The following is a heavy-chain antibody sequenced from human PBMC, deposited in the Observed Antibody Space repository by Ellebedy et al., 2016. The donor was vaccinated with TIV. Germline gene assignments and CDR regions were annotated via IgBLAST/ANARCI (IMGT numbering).Heavy chain of an antibody. CDR3: ARHRPSDITNWTPFEY. CDR1: GGSFGDSRYF. J-gene: IGHJ4*02. D-gene: IGHD1-1*01. CDR2: IYYSGIT. V-gene: IGHV4-39*01. Sequence: MPSETLSLTCSVSGGSFGDSRYFWGWIRQTPGKRLEWIGTIYYSGITLQNPSLKSRLTISVDRSTNQMFLNLTSVTAADTAVYFCARHRPSDITNWTPFEYWGQGTLVTVSS.